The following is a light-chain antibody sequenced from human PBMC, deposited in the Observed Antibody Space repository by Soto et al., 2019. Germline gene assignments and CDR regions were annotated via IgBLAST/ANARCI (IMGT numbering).Light chain of an antibody. Sequence: QSALTQPASVSGSPGQSITISCTGTNGDVGSYDLVSWYQQYPGKAPKLIIYEVNKRPSGVSNRFSGAKYGNTASLTISGLQTEDEADYHCCSYAGGNTLIFGGGTKLTVL. CDR1: NGDVGSYDL. J-gene: IGLJ2*01. V-gene: IGLV2-23*02. CDR2: EVN. CDR3: CSYAGGNTLI.